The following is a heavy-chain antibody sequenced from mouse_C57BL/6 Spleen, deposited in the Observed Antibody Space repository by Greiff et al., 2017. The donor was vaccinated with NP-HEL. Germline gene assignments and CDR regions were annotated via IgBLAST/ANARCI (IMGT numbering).Heavy chain of an antibody. CDR1: GYSFTGYY. Sequence: VQLQQSGPELVKPGASVTISCKASGYSFTGYYMNWVKQTPEKSLEWIGEINPSTGGTTYNQKFKAKATLTVDKSSSTAYMQLKSLTSEDSAVYYCTRSDGIYYFYDWGQGTTLTVAA. D-gene: IGHD2-3*01. CDR2: INPSTGGT. V-gene: IGHV1-42*01. CDR3: TRSDGIYYFYD. J-gene: IGHJ2*01.